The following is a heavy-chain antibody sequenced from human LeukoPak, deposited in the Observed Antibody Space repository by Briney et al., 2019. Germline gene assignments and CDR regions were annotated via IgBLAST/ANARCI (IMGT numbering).Heavy chain of an antibody. D-gene: IGHD6-19*01. Sequence: GGSLRLSCAASGFTFTGYAMTWVRQAPRKGLEWVSAISGSGGGTYYADSVKGRFTTSRDNSKNTLYLQMNSLRAEDTAVYYCARYTSGWFDYWGQGTLVTVSS. CDR1: GFTFTGYA. V-gene: IGHV3-23*01. CDR3: ARYTSGWFDY. J-gene: IGHJ5*01. CDR2: ISGSGGGT.